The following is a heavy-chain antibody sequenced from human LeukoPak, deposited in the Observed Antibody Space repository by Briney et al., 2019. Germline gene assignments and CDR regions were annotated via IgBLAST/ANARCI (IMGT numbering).Heavy chain of an antibody. CDR1: GYTFTSYY. Sequence: GASVKVSCKASGYTFTSYYMHWVRQAPGQGLEWMGIINPSGGSTSYAQKFQGRVTVTRDTSTSTVYMELSSLRSEDTAVYYCARARGGYNFALLGPGPSDYWGQGTLVTVSS. CDR3: ARARGGYNFALLGPGPSDY. J-gene: IGHJ4*02. V-gene: IGHV1-46*01. D-gene: IGHD5-24*01. CDR2: INPSGGST.